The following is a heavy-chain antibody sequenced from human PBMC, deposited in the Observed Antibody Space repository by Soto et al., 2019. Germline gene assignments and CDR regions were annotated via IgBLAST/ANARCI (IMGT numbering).Heavy chain of an antibody. Sequence: PGGSLRLSCAASGFTFSSYGMHWVRQAPGKGLEWVAVIWYDGSNKYYADSVKGRFTISRDNSKNTLYLQMNSLRAEDTAVYYCARAHPGGFGELLQYQDTIDYWGQGTLVTVSS. CDR1: GFTFSSYG. CDR3: ARAHPGGFGELLQYQDTIDY. V-gene: IGHV3-33*01. D-gene: IGHD3-10*01. CDR2: IWYDGSNK. J-gene: IGHJ4*02.